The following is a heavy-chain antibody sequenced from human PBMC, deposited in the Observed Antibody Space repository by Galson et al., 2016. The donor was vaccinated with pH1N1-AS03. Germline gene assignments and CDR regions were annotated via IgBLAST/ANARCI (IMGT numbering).Heavy chain of an antibody. D-gene: IGHD1-14*01. V-gene: IGHV3-43*01. J-gene: IGHJ4*02. CDR3: ARDMNRFDY. Sequence: LEWVSRISTDGSSTIYADSVKGRFTIFRDNRKNFVDLEMHSLRIEDSALYYCARDMNRFDYWGQGTRVTVSS. CDR2: ISTDGSST.